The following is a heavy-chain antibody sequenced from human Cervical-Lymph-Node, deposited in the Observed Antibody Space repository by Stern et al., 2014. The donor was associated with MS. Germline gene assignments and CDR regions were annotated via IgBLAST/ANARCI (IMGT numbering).Heavy chain of an antibody. CDR2: INPSSDST. CDR1: GYTFTSYY. Sequence: QVQLVESGAEVKKPGASVKVSCKASGYTFTSYYMHWVRQAPGQGLEWMGIINPSSDSTSYAQKFQGRVTMTRDTSTSTVYMELSSLRSEDTAVYYCARGMATINDAFDIWGQGTMVTVSS. J-gene: IGHJ3*02. V-gene: IGHV1-46*01. CDR3: ARGMATINDAFDI. D-gene: IGHD5-24*01.